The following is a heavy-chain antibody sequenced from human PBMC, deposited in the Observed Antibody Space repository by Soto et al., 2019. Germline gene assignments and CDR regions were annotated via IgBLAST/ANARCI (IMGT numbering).Heavy chain of an antibody. D-gene: IGHD5-18*01. J-gene: IGHJ4*02. CDR1: CSSISSSTYY. CDR3: ARDGLGYRYGYGDFDD. Sequence: PSETVSLRCTVSCSSISSSTYYWGWIRQPPGKGLEWIGSIFXSGSPYYNPSLESRVTISVDTSKNQLSLKLSSVTAADTAVYYCARDGLGYRYGYGDFDDWAQGSLVTVSS. CDR2: IFXSGSP. V-gene: IGHV4-39*01.